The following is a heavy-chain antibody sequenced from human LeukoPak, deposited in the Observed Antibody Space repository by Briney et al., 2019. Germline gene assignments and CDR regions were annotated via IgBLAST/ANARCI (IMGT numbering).Heavy chain of an antibody. CDR3: ARDYSSGWYGGYYFDY. D-gene: IGHD6-19*01. CDR1: GFTFSSYW. CDR2: IKQDGSEE. Sequence: GGSLRLSCAASGFTFSSYWMSWVRQAPGKGLEWVANIKQDGSEEYYVDSVKGRFTISRDNAKNSLYLQMNSLRAEDTAVYYCARDYSSGWYGGYYFDYWGQGTLVTVSS. V-gene: IGHV3-7*01. J-gene: IGHJ4*02.